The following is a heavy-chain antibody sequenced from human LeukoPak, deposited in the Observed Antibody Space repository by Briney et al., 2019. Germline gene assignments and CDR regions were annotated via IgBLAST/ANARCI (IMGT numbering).Heavy chain of an antibody. J-gene: IGHJ1*01. V-gene: IGHV4-59*01. CDR1: GGSISTYY. CDR2: IYHSGST. CDR3: ARGGAARLHFQN. Sequence: SETLSLTCIVSGGSISTYYWNWIRQPPGKGLEWIGYIYHSGSTNYNPSLQSRVTISVDTSKNQFPLNLNSVTAADTAVYYCARGGAARLHFQNWGQGTLVTVSS. D-gene: IGHD6-6*01.